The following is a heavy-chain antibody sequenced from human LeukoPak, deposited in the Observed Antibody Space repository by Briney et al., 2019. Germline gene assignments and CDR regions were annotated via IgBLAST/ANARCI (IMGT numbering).Heavy chain of an antibody. Sequence: WGSLRLSCAASGFGFSSYAISWVRQAPGKGPEWVSAISSRGRTYYTDSVKGRFTISRDNSKNTVHLQMNSLRVEDTAVYYCAKGSPYAVGGTGRVYYFDYWGQGALVTVPS. CDR2: ISSRGRT. V-gene: IGHV3-23*01. J-gene: IGHJ4*02. CDR1: GFGFSSYA. D-gene: IGHD1-26*01. CDR3: AKGSPYAVGGTGRVYYFDY.